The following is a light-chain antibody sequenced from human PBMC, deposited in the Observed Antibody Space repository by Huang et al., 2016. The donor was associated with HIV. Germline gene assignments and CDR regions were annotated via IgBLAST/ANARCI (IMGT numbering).Light chain of an antibody. CDR3: QVYGTSPPGP. CDR2: GAS. V-gene: IGKV3-20*01. J-gene: IGKJ3*01. CDR1: QRVSGSY. Sequence: EIVLTQSPGTLSLSPGERATLSCRASQRVSGSYLAWYQQKPGQAPRHLIYGASSRATGIPDRFSGSGSGTDFTLTITRLEPEDTALYYCQVYGTSPPGPFGPGATVHIK.